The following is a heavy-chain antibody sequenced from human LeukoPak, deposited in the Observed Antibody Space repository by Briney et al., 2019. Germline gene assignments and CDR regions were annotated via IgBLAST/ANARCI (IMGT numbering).Heavy chain of an antibody. J-gene: IGHJ4*02. CDR3: ARVRGEWELLGYLDY. CDR2: IWYDGSNK. CDR1: GFTFSSYG. Sequence: TGGSLRLSCAASGFTFSSYGMHWVRQAPGKGLEWVAVIWYDGSNKYYADSVKGRFTISRDNSKNTLYLQMNSLRAEDTAVYYCARVRGEWELLGYLDYWGQGTLVTVSS. D-gene: IGHD1-26*01. V-gene: IGHV3-33*01.